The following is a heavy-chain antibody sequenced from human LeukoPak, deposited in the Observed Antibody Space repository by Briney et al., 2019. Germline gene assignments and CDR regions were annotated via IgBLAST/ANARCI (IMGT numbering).Heavy chain of an antibody. CDR1: GVSISSGGYY. D-gene: IGHD4-17*01. CDR2: IYYSGST. Sequence: PSETLSLTCTVSGVSISSGGYYWSWIRQHPGRGLEWIGYIYYSGSTYYNPSLKSRVTISVDTSKNQFSPKLSSVTAADTAVYYCARDLAYGDYAFDIWGQGTMVTVSS. CDR3: ARDLAYGDYAFDI. V-gene: IGHV4-31*03. J-gene: IGHJ3*02.